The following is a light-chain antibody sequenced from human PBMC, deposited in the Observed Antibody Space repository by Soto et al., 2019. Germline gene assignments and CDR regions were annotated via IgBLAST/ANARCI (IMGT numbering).Light chain of an antibody. CDR1: QSVSSY. CDR3: QQRSNWPKLT. Sequence: EIVLTQSPATLSLSPGERATLSCRASQSVSSYLAWYQQTPGQAPRLLIYDASNRATGIPARFSGSGSGTDFNLNISSLEPEDFAVYYCQQRSNWPKLTFGGGTKVEIK. V-gene: IGKV3-11*01. CDR2: DAS. J-gene: IGKJ4*01.